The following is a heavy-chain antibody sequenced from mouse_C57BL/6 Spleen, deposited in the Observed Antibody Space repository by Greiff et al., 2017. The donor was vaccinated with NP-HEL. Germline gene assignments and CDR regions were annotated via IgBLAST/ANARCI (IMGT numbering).Heavy chain of an antibody. CDR2: IYPGDGDT. J-gene: IGHJ3*01. CDR1: GYAFSSYW. D-gene: IGHD2-3*01. V-gene: IGHV1-80*01. CDR3: ARGGDGYYVLFAY. Sequence: QVQLQQPGAELVRPGSSVKISCKASGYAFSSYWMNWVKQRPGKGLEWIGQIYPGDGDTNYNGKFKGKATLTADKSSSTAYMQLSSLTSEDSAVYFCARGGDGYYVLFAYWGQGTLVTVSA.